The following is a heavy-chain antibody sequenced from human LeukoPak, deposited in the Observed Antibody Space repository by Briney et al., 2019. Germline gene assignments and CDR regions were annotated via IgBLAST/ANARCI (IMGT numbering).Heavy chain of an antibody. D-gene: IGHD5-24*01. J-gene: IGHJ5*02. CDR3: ARRRQRWLQLGGWFDP. CDR2: IYTSGST. Sequence: SETLSLTCTVSGGSINSGSYYWSWIRQPAGKGLEWIGRIYTSGSTKYNPSLKSRVTISVDTSKNQFSLKLSSVTAADTAVYYCARRRQRWLQLGGWFDPWGQGTLVTVSS. CDR1: GGSINSGSYY. V-gene: IGHV4-61*02.